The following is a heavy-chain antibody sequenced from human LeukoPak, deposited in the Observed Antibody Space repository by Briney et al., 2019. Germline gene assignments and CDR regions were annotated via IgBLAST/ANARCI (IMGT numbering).Heavy chain of an antibody. CDR2: INHSGST. D-gene: IGHD3-22*01. V-gene: IGHV4-34*01. CDR3: ARDRYESSGYLHDY. CDR1: GGSFSGYY. Sequence: SETLSLTCAVYGGSFSGYYWSWIRQPPGKGLEWIGEINHSGSTNYNPSLKSRVTISVDTSKNQFSLKLSSVTAADTAVYYCARDRYESSGYLHDYWGQGTLVTVSS. J-gene: IGHJ4*02.